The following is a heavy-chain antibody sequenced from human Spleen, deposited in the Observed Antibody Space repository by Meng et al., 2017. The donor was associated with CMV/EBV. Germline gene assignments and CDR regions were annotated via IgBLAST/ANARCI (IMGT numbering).Heavy chain of an antibody. CDR2: ISSSNEYI. Sequence: GGSLRLSCAASGFTFSSYSMNWVRQAPGKGLEWVSFISSSNEYIYYADSVKGRFTISRDNAKNSLFLQMNSLRAEDTAVYYCARALRFLEWFDYWGQGTLVTVSS. CDR1: GFTFSSYS. CDR3: ARALRFLEWFDY. D-gene: IGHD3-3*01. V-gene: IGHV3-21*01. J-gene: IGHJ4*02.